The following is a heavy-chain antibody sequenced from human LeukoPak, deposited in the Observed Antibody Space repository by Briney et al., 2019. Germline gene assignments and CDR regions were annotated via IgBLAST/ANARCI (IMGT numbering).Heavy chain of an antibody. CDR2: IYTSGST. CDR3: ASEYYYGSGSYLGY. Sequence: SETLSLTCTVSGGSISSSSYYWGWIRQPPGKGLEWIGRIYTSGSTNYNPSLKSRVTISVDTSKSQFSLKLSSVTAADTAVYYCASEYYYGSGSYLGYWGQGTLVTVSS. V-gene: IGHV4-39*07. J-gene: IGHJ4*02. D-gene: IGHD3-10*01. CDR1: GGSISSSSYY.